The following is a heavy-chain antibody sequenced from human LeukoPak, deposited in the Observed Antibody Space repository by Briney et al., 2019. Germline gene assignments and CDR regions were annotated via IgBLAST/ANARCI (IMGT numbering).Heavy chain of an antibody. CDR2: IKQDGSEK. CDR1: GFIFSSYW. CDR3: ARVARYGDYIGGSDY. V-gene: IGHV3-7*01. Sequence: PGGSLRLSCAASGFIFSSYWMSWVRQAPGKGLEWVANIKQDGSEKYYVDSAKGRFTISRDNAKNSLDLQMNSLRAEDTAVYYCARVARYGDYIGGSDYWGQGALVTVSS. D-gene: IGHD4-17*01. J-gene: IGHJ4*02.